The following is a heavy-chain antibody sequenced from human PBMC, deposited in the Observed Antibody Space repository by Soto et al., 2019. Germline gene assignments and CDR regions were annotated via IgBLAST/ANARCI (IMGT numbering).Heavy chain of an antibody. Sequence: GGSLKPSCAPSGFTFISYSMNWVRQAQGKGLEWVQPISSSSSYIYYPGSVKGRFTISRDNAKNSLYLQMNSLRAEDTAVYYCARDGDEGCSGGSCYSIHVWGKGTTVTVSS. V-gene: IGHV3-21*01. CDR3: ARDGDEGCSGGSCYSIHV. CDR1: GFTFISYS. CDR2: ISSSSSYI. J-gene: IGHJ6*04. D-gene: IGHD2-15*01.